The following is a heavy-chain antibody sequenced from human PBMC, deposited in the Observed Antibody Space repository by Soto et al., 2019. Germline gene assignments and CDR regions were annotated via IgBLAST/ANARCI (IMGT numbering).Heavy chain of an antibody. CDR1: GGTFSSYA. Sequence: SVKVSCKASGGTFSSYAISWVRQAPGQGLEWMGGIIPIFGTANYAQKFQGRVTITADESTSTAYMELSSLRSEDTAVYYCARAGGSGSYPLLCWYFDLWGRGTLVTVSS. CDR2: IIPIFGTA. V-gene: IGHV1-69*13. CDR3: ARAGGSGSYPLLCWYFDL. J-gene: IGHJ2*01. D-gene: IGHD1-26*01.